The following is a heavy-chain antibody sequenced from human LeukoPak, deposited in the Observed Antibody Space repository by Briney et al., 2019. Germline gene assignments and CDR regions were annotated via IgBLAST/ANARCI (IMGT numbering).Heavy chain of an antibody. J-gene: IGHJ3*02. Sequence: GRPLRLSCAASGFTFSSYAMHWVRQAPGKGLEWVAVISYDGSNKYYADSVKGRFTISRDNSKNTLYLQMNSLRAEDTAVYYCARQLERLFDIWGQGTMVTVSS. CDR3: ARQLERLFDI. CDR2: ISYDGSNK. D-gene: IGHD1-1*01. V-gene: IGHV3-30-3*01. CDR1: GFTFSSYA.